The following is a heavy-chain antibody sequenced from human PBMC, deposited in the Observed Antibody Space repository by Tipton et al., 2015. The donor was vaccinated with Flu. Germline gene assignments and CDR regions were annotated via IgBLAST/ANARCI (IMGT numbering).Heavy chain of an antibody. CDR2: IYYSGST. CDR1: GGSISSYY. D-gene: IGHD3-9*01. J-gene: IGHJ6*02. CDR3: ARDGGRYFDWQHYGMDV. V-gene: IGHV4-59*01. Sequence: TLSLTCTVSGGSISSYYWSWIRQPAGKGLEWIGYIYYSGSTNYNPSLKSRVTISVDTSKNQFSLKLSSVTAADTAVYYCARDGGRYFDWQHYGMDVWGQGTTVTVSS.